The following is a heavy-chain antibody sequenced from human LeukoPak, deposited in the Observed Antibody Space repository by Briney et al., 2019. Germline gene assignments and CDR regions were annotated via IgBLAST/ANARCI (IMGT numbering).Heavy chain of an antibody. CDR2: IRYDGSKE. CDR3: AKDLYGSGIYELRLFDY. Sequence: PGGSLRLSCAASGFTFKTYGMHWVRQAPGKGLEWVAFIRYDGSKEFYTGSVKGRFTISRDNSKDTLYLQMNSLRAEDTAVYYCAKDLYGSGIYELRLFDYWGQGTLGTVSS. CDR1: GFTFKTYG. J-gene: IGHJ4*02. D-gene: IGHD3-10*01. V-gene: IGHV3-30*02.